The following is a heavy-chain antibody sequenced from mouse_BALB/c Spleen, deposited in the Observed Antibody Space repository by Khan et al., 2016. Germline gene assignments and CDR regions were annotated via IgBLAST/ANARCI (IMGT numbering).Heavy chain of an antibody. J-gene: IGHJ3*01. V-gene: IGHV6-6*02. CDR1: GFTFSSYW. CDR2: IRLKSDNYAT. Sequence: EVELVESGGGLVQPGGSMKLSCVASGFTFSSYWMSWVRQSPEKGLEWVAEIRLKSDNYATHYAESVKGKFTISRDDSKSRLYLQMNSLRVEESGIYYCTGGMGFAYWGQGTLVTVSA. CDR3: TGGMGFAY. D-gene: IGHD1-1*02.